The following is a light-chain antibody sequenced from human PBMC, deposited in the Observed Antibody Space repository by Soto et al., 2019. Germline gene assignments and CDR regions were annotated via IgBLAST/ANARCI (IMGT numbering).Light chain of an antibody. CDR3: SSYTSSNTVI. CDR1: SSDVGGYHY. Sequence: QSVLTQPASVSGSPGQSITISCTGTSSDVGGYHYVSWYQQHPGKVPKLMIFEVSNRPSGVSNRFSGSKSGDTASLTISGLLAEDEADYYCSSYTSSNTVIFGGGTKLTVL. V-gene: IGLV2-14*01. CDR2: EVS. J-gene: IGLJ2*01.